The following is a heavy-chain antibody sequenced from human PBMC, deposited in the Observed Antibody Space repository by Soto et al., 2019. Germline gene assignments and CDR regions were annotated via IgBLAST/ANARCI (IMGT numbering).Heavy chain of an antibody. CDR2: IYYSGST. Sequence: SSETLSLTCTVSGGSISSGDYYWRWIRQPPGKGLEWIGYIYYSGSTYYNPSLKSRVTISVDTSKNQFSLKLSSVTAADTAVYYCASLTGTTLSGWGQGTLVTVSS. CDR1: GGSISSGDYY. V-gene: IGHV4-30-4*01. D-gene: IGHD1-7*01. CDR3: ASLTGTTLSG. J-gene: IGHJ4*02.